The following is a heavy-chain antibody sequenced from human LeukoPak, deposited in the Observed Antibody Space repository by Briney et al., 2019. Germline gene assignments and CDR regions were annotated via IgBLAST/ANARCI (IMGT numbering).Heavy chain of an antibody. CDR3: ARGVRGVIPFDY. CDR2: FDPEDGET. V-gene: IGHV1-24*01. CDR1: GYTLTELS. Sequence: ASVKVSCKVSGYTLTELSMHWVRQAPGKGLEWMGGFDPEDGETIYAQKFQGRVTMIRNTSISTAYMELSSLRSEDTAVYYCARGVRGVIPFDYWGQGTLVTVSS. J-gene: IGHJ4*02. D-gene: IGHD3-10*01.